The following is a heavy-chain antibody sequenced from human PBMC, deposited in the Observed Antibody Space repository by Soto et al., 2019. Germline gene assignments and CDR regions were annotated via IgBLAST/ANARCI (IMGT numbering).Heavy chain of an antibody. D-gene: IGHD2-21*01. V-gene: IGHV1-2*02. J-gene: IGHJ4*02. Sequence: ASVKVSCKASGYTFTDSHIHWVRQASGQGLEWLGWINPKTGDTNYPQKFQGRITMTRDTSMSTAYMELTNLTSDDTAVYYCERDPPRYFTSSPEGAGLWGQGTMVTVYS. CDR1: GYTFTDSH. CDR2: INPKTGDT. CDR3: ERDPPRYFTSSPEGAGL.